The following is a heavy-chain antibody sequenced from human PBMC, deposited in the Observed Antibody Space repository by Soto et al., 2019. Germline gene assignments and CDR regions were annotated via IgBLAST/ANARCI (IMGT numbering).Heavy chain of an antibody. CDR3: AITSGIAAAGFDP. D-gene: IGHD6-13*01. CDR1: GYTFTGYY. CDR2: INPNSGGT. V-gene: IGHV1-2*04. J-gene: IGHJ5*02. Sequence: VASVKVSCKASGYTFTGYYMHWVRQAPGQGLEWMGWINPNSGGTNYAQKFQGWVTMTRDTSISTAYMELSRLRSDDTAVYYCAITSGIAAAGFDPWGQGTLVTVSS.